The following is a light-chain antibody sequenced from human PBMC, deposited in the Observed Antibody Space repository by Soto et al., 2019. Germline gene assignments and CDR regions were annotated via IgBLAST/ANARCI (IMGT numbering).Light chain of an antibody. J-gene: IGKJ4*01. CDR3: QQRSNGRT. CDR2: HAS. V-gene: IGKV3-11*01. CDR1: QSVSSS. Sequence: EIVLTQSPATLSLSPGERATLSCRASQSVSSSLAWYQHKPGQAPRLLIYHASNRATGIPARFSGSGSGTDFTLTISSLEPEDFAVYYCQQRSNGRTFGGASKVEIK.